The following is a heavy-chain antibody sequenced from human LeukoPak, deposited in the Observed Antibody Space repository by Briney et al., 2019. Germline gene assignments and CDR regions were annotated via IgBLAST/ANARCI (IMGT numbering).Heavy chain of an antibody. CDR3: ASYDSPTTVDAFDI. D-gene: IGHD4-17*01. CDR1: GFTFSDYY. J-gene: IGHJ3*02. Sequence: GGSLRLSCAASGFTFSDYYMSWIRQAPGKGLEWVSYISSSGSTIYYADSVKGRFTISRDNAKNSLYLQMNSLRAEDTAVYYCASYDSPTTVDAFDIWGQGTMVTVSS. V-gene: IGHV3-11*04. CDR2: ISSSGSTI.